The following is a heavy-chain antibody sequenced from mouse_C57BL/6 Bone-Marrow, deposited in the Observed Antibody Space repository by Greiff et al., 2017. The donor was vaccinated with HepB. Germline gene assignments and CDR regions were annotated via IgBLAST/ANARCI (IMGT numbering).Heavy chain of an antibody. Sequence: DVKLQESGPGLVKPSQSLSLTCSVTGYSITSGYYWNWIRQFPGNKLEWMGYISYDGSNNYNPSLKNRISITRDTSKNQFFLKLNSVTTEDTATYYCALNYDYDGGGFDYWGQGTTLTVSS. CDR2: ISYDGSN. D-gene: IGHD2-4*01. J-gene: IGHJ2*01. CDR1: GYSITSGYY. CDR3: ALNYDYDGGGFDY. V-gene: IGHV3-6*01.